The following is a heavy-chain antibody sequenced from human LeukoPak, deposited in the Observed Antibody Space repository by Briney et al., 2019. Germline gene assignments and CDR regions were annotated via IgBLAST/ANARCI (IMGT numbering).Heavy chain of an antibody. J-gene: IGHJ4*02. CDR3: AEAPVTTCRGAFCYPFDY. V-gene: IGHV3-23*01. CDR2: ISDTGNT. CDR1: GFTFSSHG. Sequence: PGGSLRLSCAASGFTFSSHGMSWVRQAPGKGLEWVSAISDTGNTYHADSVKGRFTISRDSSKNTLFLQMNRLRPEDAAVYYCAEAPVTTCRGAFCYPFDYWGLGTLVTVSS. D-gene: IGHD2-15*01.